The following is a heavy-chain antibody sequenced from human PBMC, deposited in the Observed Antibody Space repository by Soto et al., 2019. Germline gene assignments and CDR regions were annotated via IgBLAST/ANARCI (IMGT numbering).Heavy chain of an antibody. J-gene: IGHJ4*02. CDR3: ARDPEGTYDFDY. V-gene: IGHV3-48*04. CDR1: GFTFSTYG. Sequence: EVQLVESGGSLVPPGGSLRLSCAASGFTFSTYGMNWARQAPGRGLEWVTHINSGSGTKSYSDSVKGRFTVSRDDAKNSLYLQMHSLTADDTAIYYCARDPEGTYDFDYWGQGTLVTVSS. CDR2: INSGSGTK.